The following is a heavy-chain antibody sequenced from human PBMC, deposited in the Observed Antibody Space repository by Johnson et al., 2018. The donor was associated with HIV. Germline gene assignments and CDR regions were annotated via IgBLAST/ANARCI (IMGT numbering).Heavy chain of an antibody. CDR1: GFTFSSYG. CDR3: ATSTASDAFDI. CDR2: ISYDGSNK. V-gene: IGHV3-30*03. D-gene: IGHD1-1*01. Sequence: QVQLVESGGGVVQPGRSLRLSCAASGFTFSSYGMHWVRQAPGKGLEWVAVISYDGSNKYYADSVQGRFTISRDNSKNTLYLQTNSLRAEDTAVYYCATSTASDAFDIWGQGTMVTVSS. J-gene: IGHJ3*02.